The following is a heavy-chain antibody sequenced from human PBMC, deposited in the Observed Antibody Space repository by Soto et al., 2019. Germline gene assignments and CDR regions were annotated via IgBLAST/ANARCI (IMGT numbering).Heavy chain of an antibody. CDR2: ISGSGGST. V-gene: IGHV3-23*01. J-gene: IGHJ4*02. CDR3: AKDRNFDFWSGYCIN. D-gene: IGHD3-3*01. CDR1: GFTVSSYA. Sequence: GGSLRLSCAASGFTVSSYAMSWVRQAPGKGLEWVSAISGSGGSTYYADSVKGRFTISRDNSKNTLYLQMNSLRAEDTAVYYCAKDRNFDFWSGYCINWGQGTLVTVSS.